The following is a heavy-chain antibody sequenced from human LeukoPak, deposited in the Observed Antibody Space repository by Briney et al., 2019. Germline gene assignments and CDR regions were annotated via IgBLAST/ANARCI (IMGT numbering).Heavy chain of an antibody. Sequence: GASVKVSCKASGGTFSSYTISWVRQAPGQGLEWMARIIPILGIANYAQKFQGRVTITADKSTSTAYMELSSLRSEDTAVYYCARGIAVAGTPAWYYGMDVWGQGTTVTVSS. CDR2: IIPILGIA. D-gene: IGHD6-19*01. CDR1: GGTFSSYT. CDR3: ARGIAVAGTPAWYYGMDV. V-gene: IGHV1-69*02. J-gene: IGHJ6*02.